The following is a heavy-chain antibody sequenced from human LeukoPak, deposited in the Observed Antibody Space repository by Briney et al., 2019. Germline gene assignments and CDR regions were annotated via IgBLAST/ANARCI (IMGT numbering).Heavy chain of an antibody. J-gene: IGHJ3*02. Sequence: WSWIRKSAGKGLEYFGRIYNTGSTKYKASLKSRVTMSVDTSKSPFSLRQNSVTAADTAVYYCARVPRYFDWLQDAFDIWGQGTMVTVSS. D-gene: IGHD3-9*01. CDR3: ARVPRYFDWLQDAFDI. CDR2: IYNTGST. V-gene: IGHV4-4*07.